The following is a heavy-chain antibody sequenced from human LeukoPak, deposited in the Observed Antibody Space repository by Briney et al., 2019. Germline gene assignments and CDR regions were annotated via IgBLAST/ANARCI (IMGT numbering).Heavy chain of an antibody. D-gene: IGHD2-2*02. V-gene: IGHV4-34*01. CDR1: GGSFSGYY. CDR3: ARLGYCSSTSCYIHYYGMDV. Sequence: SETLSLTCAVYGGSFSGYYWSWIRQPPGKGLEWIGEINHSGSTNYNPSLKSRVTISVDTSKNQFSLKLSSVTAADTAVYYCARLGYCSSTSCYIHYYGMDVWGQGTTVTVSS. J-gene: IGHJ6*02. CDR2: INHSGST.